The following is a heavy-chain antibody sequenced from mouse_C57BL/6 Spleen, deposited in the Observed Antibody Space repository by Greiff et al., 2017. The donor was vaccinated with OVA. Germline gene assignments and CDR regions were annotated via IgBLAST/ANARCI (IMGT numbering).Heavy chain of an antibody. D-gene: IGHD1-1*01. J-gene: IGHJ1*03. V-gene: IGHV1-64*01. Sequence: VQLQQPGAELVKPGASVKLSCKASGYTFTSYWMHWVKQRPGQGLEWIGMIHPTSGSTNYNEKFKSKATLTVDKSSSTAYMQLSSLTSEDSAVYYCARQTMTTVNWYFDVWGTGTTVTVSS. CDR2: IHPTSGST. CDR1: GYTFTSYW. CDR3: ARQTMTTVNWYFDV.